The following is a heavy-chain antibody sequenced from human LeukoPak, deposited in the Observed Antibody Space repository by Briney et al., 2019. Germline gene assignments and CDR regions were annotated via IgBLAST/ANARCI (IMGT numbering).Heavy chain of an antibody. CDR2: ISGSGGST. D-gene: IGHD3-22*01. Sequence: GGSLRLSCAASGFTFSSYAMSWVRQAPGKGLEWVSAISGSGGSTYYADSVKGRFTISRDNSKNTLYLQMNSLRAEDTAVYYCARDWDYYDSSGYRIPFDYWGQGTLVTVSS. CDR1: GFTFSSYA. V-gene: IGHV3-23*01. CDR3: ARDWDYYDSSGYRIPFDY. J-gene: IGHJ4*02.